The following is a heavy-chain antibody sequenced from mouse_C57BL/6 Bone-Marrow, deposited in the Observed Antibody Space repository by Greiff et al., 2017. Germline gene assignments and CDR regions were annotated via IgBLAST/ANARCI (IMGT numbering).Heavy chain of an antibody. CDR2: IYPGDGDT. V-gene: IGHV1-82*01. CDR3: ARSRGNDPFDY. Sequence: VQLVESGPELVKPGASVKISCKASGYAFSSSWMNWVKQRPGKGLEWIGRIYPGDGDTNYNGKFKGKATLTAAKSSSTAYMQLSSLTSEDSAVYFCARSRGNDPFDYWGQGTTLTVSS. J-gene: IGHJ2*01. D-gene: IGHD2-2*01. CDR1: GYAFSSSW.